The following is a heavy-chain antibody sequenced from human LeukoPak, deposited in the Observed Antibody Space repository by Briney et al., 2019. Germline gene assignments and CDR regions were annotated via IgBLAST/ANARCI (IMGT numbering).Heavy chain of an antibody. Sequence: GASVKVSCKASGYTFTSYYMHWVRQAPGQGLEWMGIINPSGGSTSYAQKFQGRVTMTRDTSTSTVYMELSSLRSEDTAVYYCARGAERGYCSGGSCYSSWFDPWGQGTLVTVSS. D-gene: IGHD2-15*01. V-gene: IGHV1-46*01. CDR2: INPSGGST. J-gene: IGHJ5*02. CDR1: GYTFTSYY. CDR3: ARGAERGYCSGGSCYSSWFDP.